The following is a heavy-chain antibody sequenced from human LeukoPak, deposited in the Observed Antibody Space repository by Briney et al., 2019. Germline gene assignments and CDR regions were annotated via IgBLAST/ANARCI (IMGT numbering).Heavy chain of an antibody. CDR3: GKETSVVGATLWSDYFDY. V-gene: IGHV3-23*01. CDR2: ISGSGGST. D-gene: IGHD1-26*01. J-gene: IGHJ4*02. Sequence: PGGSLRLSCAASGFTFSSYAMSWVRQAPGKGLEWVSAISGSGGSTYYADSVKGRFTISRDNSKNTLYLQMNSLRAEDTAVYYCGKETSVVGATLWSDYFDYWGQGTLVTVSS. CDR1: GFTFSSYA.